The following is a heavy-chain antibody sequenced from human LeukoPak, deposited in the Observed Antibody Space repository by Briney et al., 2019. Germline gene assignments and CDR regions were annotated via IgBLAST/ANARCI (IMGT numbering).Heavy chain of an antibody. CDR3: ARDAYFDWAYYFDY. CDR2: IYTSGST. CDR1: GGSISSYY. V-gene: IGHV4-4*07. D-gene: IGHD3-9*01. Sequence: SETVSHTCTVSGGSISSYYWSWIRQPAGKGLEWIGRIYTSGSTNYNPSLKSRVTMSVDTSKNQFSLKLSSVTAADTAVYYCARDAYFDWAYYFDYWGQGTLLTVSS. J-gene: IGHJ4*02.